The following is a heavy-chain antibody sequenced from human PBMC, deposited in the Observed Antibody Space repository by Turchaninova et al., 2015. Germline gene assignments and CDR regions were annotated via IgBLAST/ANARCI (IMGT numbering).Heavy chain of an antibody. CDR2: IYPGDSDT. CDR3: ARRGDRDWFDP. Sequence: XXQLXXSGAEXKKPXXSRXXXCQGSGYSFTTYWIAWVRQIPGKGLEWMGIIYPGDSDTRYNPSFQGQVTISADKSINTAYLQWSSLQASDTAMYYCARRGDRDWFDPWGQGTLVTVSS. V-gene: IGHV5-51*01. D-gene: IGHD3-16*01. J-gene: IGHJ5*02. CDR1: GYSFTTYW.